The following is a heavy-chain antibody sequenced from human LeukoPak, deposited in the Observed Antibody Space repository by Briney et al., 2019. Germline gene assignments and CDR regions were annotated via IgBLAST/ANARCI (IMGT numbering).Heavy chain of an antibody. CDR2: INPNSGGT. D-gene: IGHD2-15*01. CDR3: ARDRTAVVVAATFRCDY. CDR1: GGTFSSYA. V-gene: IGHV1-2*02. J-gene: IGHJ4*02. Sequence: ASVKVSCKASGGTFSSYAISWVRQAPGQGLEWMGWINPNSGGTNYAQKFQGRVTMTRDTSISTAYMELSRLRSDDTAVYYCARDRTAVVVAATFRCDYWGQGTLVTVSS.